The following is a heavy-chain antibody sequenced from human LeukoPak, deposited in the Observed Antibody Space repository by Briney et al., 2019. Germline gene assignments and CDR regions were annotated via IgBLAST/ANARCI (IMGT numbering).Heavy chain of an antibody. J-gene: IGHJ4*02. CDR2: IQYDGSNK. CDR3: AKDFGSGYDSRSQQRDY. Sequence: GGSLRLSCAASGFTFSSYGMHWVRQAPGKGLEWVAFIQYDGSNKYYADSVKGRFTISRDNSKNTLYLQMNSLRAEDTAVYYCAKDFGSGYDSRSQQRDYWGQGTLVTVSS. D-gene: IGHD5-12*01. CDR1: GFTFSSYG. V-gene: IGHV3-30*02.